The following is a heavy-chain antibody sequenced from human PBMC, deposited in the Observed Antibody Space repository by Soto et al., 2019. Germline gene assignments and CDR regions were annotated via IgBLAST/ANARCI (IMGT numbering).Heavy chain of an antibody. CDR3: ARCPQYCSSTSCYYFDY. D-gene: IGHD2-2*01. V-gene: IGHV1-69*06. CDR1: GGTFSSYA. Sequence: QVQLVQSGAEVKKPGSSVKVSCKASGGTFSSYAISWVRQAPGQGLEWMGGIIPIFGTANYAQKFQGRVTITADKSTSTAYMELSSLRSEDTAVYYCARCPQYCSSTSCYYFDYWGQGTLVTVSS. J-gene: IGHJ4*02. CDR2: IIPIFGTA.